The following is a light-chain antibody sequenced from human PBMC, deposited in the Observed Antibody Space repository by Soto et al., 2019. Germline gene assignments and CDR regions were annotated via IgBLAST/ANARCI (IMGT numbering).Light chain of an antibody. V-gene: IGKV1-39*01. CDR2: AAS. CDR3: QQSYNTLPT. Sequence: DIQMTQSPSSLSASVGDRVTITCRASQSISSYLNWYQQKPGKAPKLLIYAASTLQSGVPSRSSGSGSGTDFTLTISSLQPADFATYYCQQSYNTLPTFGQGTKVEIK. J-gene: IGKJ1*01. CDR1: QSISSY.